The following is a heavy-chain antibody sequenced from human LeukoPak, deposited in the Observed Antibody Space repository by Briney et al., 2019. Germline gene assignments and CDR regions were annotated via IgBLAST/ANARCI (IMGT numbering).Heavy chain of an antibody. V-gene: IGHV1-69*13. CDR3: ARGVLGGDSRYYFDY. J-gene: IGHJ4*02. D-gene: IGHD2-21*02. CDR2: IIPIFGTA. Sequence: ASVKVSCKASGGTFSSYAISWVRQAPGQGLEWMGGIIPIFGTANYAQKFQGRVTITADESTSTAYMELSSLRSEDTAVYYCARGVLGGDSRYYFDYWGQGTLVTVSS. CDR1: GGTFSSYA.